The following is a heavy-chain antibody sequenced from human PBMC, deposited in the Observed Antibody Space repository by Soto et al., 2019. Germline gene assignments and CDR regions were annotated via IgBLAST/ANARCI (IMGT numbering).Heavy chain of an antibody. V-gene: IGHV4-30-2*01. D-gene: IGHD2-15*01. Sequence: PSETLSLTCAVSGGSISSGGYSWSWIRQPPGKGLEWIGYIYHSGSTYYNPSLKSRVTISVDRSKNQFSLKLSSVTAADTAVYYCARDCGGGSCYDRSVGTNYYYGMDVWGQGTTVPVSS. CDR2: IYHSGST. J-gene: IGHJ6*02. CDR1: GGSISSGGYS. CDR3: ARDCGGGSCYDRSVGTNYYYGMDV.